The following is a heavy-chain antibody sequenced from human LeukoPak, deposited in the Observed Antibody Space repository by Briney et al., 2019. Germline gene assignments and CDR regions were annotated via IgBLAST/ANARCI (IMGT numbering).Heavy chain of an antibody. Sequence: GGSLRLSCAASGFTFSSYGMHWVRQAPGKGLEWVAVISYDGSNKYYANSVKGRFTISRDNSKNTLYLQMNSLRAEDTAVYYCAKEGDGWSEWLFIPRYYYYYGMDVWGQGTTVTVSS. CDR3: AKEGDGWSEWLFIPRYYYYYGMDV. J-gene: IGHJ6*02. CDR1: GFTFSSYG. CDR2: ISYDGSNK. V-gene: IGHV3-30*18. D-gene: IGHD3-3*01.